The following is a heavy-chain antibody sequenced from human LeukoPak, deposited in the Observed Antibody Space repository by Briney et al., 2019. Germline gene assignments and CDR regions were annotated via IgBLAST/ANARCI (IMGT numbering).Heavy chain of an antibody. D-gene: IGHD1-26*01. V-gene: IGHV1-69*05. CDR2: IIPVFGTP. CDR1: GGTFSSYA. J-gene: IGHJ6*03. CDR3: ATGIVGVTGTYYYYYYMDV. Sequence: ASVKVSCKASGGTFSSYAISWVRQAPGQGLEWMGGIIPVFGTPDYAQKFQGRVTITTDESTSTAYMELNSLRSDDTAVYYCATGIVGVTGTYYYYYYMDVWGKGTTVTVSS.